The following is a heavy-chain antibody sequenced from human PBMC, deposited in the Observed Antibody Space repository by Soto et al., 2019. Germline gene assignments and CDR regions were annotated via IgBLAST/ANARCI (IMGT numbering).Heavy chain of an antibody. Sequence: ASVKVSCKASGYSFSTHAMHWVRQAPGQGLEWMGWINGGNGNTKYSQKFRDGVTITRDTSASTGYMELSSLRSEDTAVYYCARGKGMEENYYYYGMDVWGQGTTVTVSS. CDR1: GYSFSTHA. J-gene: IGHJ6*02. D-gene: IGHD1-1*01. V-gene: IGHV1-3*01. CDR2: INGGNGNT. CDR3: ARGKGMEENYYYYGMDV.